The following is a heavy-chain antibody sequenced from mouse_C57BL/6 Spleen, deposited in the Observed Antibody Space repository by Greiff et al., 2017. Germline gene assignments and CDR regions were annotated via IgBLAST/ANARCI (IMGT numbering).Heavy chain of an antibody. J-gene: IGHJ1*03. Sequence: QVQLQQSGPELVQPGASVKISCKASGYAFSSSWMNWVKQRPGKGLEWIGRIYPGDGDTYYNGKVKGKATLTADKSSSTVYMQLSSLTSEDSTVYFCARSGMDRGHSDVWGTGTTVTVSS. CDR3: ARSGMDRGHSDV. CDR2: IYPGDGDT. CDR1: GYAFSSSW. D-gene: IGHD3-1*01. V-gene: IGHV1-82*01.